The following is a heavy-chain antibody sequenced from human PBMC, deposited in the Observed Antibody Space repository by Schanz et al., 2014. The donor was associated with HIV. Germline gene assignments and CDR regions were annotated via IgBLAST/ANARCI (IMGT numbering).Heavy chain of an antibody. Sequence: VQLLESGGGVVQPGRSLRLSCAASGFTFSSYGMHWVRQAPGKGLEWVAVIWFDGSNKYYADSVKGRFTISRDNSRNTLYLEMNSLRADDTAVYYCAKDEYYYGSGSYIYFYYGMDVWGQGTTVTVSS. CDR1: GFTFSSYG. CDR2: IWFDGSNK. V-gene: IGHV3-33*06. J-gene: IGHJ6*02. D-gene: IGHD3-10*01. CDR3: AKDEYYYGSGSYIYFYYGMDV.